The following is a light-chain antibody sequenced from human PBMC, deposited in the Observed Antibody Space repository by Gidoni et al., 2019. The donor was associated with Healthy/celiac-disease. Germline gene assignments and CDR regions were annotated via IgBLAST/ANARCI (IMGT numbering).Light chain of an antibody. V-gene: IGKV3-20*01. CDR1: QSVSNSY. CDR2: GAS. J-gene: IGKJ2*04. CDR3: QQYGSSPSS. Sequence: ETVLTQSLGTLSLSPWESATLSCRASQSVSNSYLAWYQQKPGQAPRLLIYGASSRATGIPDRFSGSGSGTDFTLNISRLEPEDFAVYYCQQYGSSPSSFGQGTKLEIK.